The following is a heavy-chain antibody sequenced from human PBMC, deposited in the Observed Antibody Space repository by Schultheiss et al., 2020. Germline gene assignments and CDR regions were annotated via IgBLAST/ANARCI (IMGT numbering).Heavy chain of an antibody. D-gene: IGHD3-16*01. CDR3: AKGQRRIMITFGGVITTYDY. CDR2: ISGSGGST. Sequence: GESLKISCAASGFTFSSYAMSWVRQAPGKGLEWVSAISGSGGSTYYADSVKGRFTISRDNSKNTLYLQMNSLRAEDTAVYYCAKGQRRIMITFGGVITTYDYWGQGTLVTVSS. V-gene: IGHV3-23*01. J-gene: IGHJ4*02. CDR1: GFTFSSYA.